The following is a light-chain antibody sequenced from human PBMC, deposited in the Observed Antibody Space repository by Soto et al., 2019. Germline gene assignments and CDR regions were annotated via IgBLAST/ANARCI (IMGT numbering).Light chain of an antibody. CDR1: QGIRND. V-gene: IGKV1-17*01. CDR3: IKHNSYPLN. CDR2: AEY. Sequence: DMQIAPSTCSVSAAVGDRVTITCRASQGIRNDLGWYQQKPGKAPKRMIYAEYSLQSGVQSRFSGSGSGTEFTLTISSMQPEDFATYYCIKHNSYPLNFGGGTTVDIK. J-gene: IGKJ4*01.